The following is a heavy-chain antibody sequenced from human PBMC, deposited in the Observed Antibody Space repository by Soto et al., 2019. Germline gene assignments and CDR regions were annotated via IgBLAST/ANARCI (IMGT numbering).Heavy chain of an antibody. J-gene: IGHJ3*02. CDR1: GGSTSSSNW. D-gene: IGHD6-13*01. V-gene: IGHV4-4*02. Sequence: QVQLQESGPGLVKPSGTLSLTCTVSGGSTSSSNWWSWVRQPPGKGLEWIGEIYHSGSTNYNPSLQSRVTISVDKSENQCSLKRRSVTAADTAVYYCARSPSSSWYGGGAFDIWGQGTMVTVSS. CDR3: ARSPSSSWYGGGAFDI. CDR2: IYHSGST.